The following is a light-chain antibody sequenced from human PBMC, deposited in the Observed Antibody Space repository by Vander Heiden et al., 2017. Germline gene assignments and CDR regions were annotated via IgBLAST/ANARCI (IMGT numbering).Light chain of an antibody. J-gene: IGLJ3*02. V-gene: IGLV1-51*01. CDR3: GTRDSGLSVGV. CDR2: DND. Sequence: QSVLTQPPSVSAAPGQKVTISCSGSSSNIGKSFVSWYQQFRGTAPKLLIYDNDKRPSGTPARFSGSKSGTSATLDITGLQTGDEADYYCGTRDSGLSVGVFGTGTKLTVL. CDR1: SSNIGKSF.